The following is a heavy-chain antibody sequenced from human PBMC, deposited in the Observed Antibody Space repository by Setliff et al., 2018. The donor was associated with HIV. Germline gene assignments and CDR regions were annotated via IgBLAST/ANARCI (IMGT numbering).Heavy chain of an antibody. CDR2: INPNSGGT. D-gene: IGHD2-2*01. V-gene: IGHV1-2*02. CDR3: ARCTTPLGWFDP. Sequence: ASVKVSCKASGYTFTGYYMHWVRQAPGQGLEWMGLINPNSGGTTYAQKFQGRVTMTRDTSTSTAYMELRSLRSDDPAVYYCARCTTPLGWFDPWGQGTLVTVSS. CDR1: GYTFTGYY. J-gene: IGHJ5*02.